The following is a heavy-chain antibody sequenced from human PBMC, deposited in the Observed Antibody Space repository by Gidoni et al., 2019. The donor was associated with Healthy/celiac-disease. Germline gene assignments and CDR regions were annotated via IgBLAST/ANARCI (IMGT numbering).Heavy chain of an antibody. Sequence: QVQLQQWGAGLLMPSETLSLTCAVDGGSFSGYFLSWIRQPPGKGLEWIGEINHSGSTNYNPSLKSRVTISVDTSKNQFSLKLSSVTAADTAVYYCARGKCQRWLQFDCYYYYGMDVWGQGTTVTVSS. D-gene: IGHD5-12*01. V-gene: IGHV4-34*01. CDR1: GGSFSGYF. J-gene: IGHJ6*02. CDR2: INHSGST. CDR3: ARGKCQRWLQFDCYYYYGMDV.